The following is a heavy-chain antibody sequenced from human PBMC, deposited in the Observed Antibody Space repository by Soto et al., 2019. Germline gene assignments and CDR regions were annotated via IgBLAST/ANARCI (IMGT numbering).Heavy chain of an antibody. Sequence: GGSLRLSCRASGFTFKNYAMTWVRKCPGKGLQWVSLMTGGGTTDYADSAKGRFIISRDNSKNTLSLQMHNLRADDTALYYCAKLKGGLGRFYGLDAWGQGTMVTVSS. V-gene: IGHV3-23*01. CDR1: GFTFKNYA. J-gene: IGHJ6*02. D-gene: IGHD3-3*01. CDR3: AKLKGGLGRFYGLDA. CDR2: MTGGGTT.